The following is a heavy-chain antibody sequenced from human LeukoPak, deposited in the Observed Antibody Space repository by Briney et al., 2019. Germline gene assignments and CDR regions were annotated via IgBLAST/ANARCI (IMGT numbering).Heavy chain of an antibody. CDR2: INHSGST. CDR3: ARTGWGLRPWKIYTYYFDY. V-gene: IGHV4-34*01. CDR1: GGSFSGYY. J-gene: IGHJ4*02. Sequence: SETLSLTCAVYGGSFSGYYWSWIRQPPGKGLEWIGEINHSGSTNYNPSLKSRATISVDTSKNQFSLKLSSVTAADTAVYYCARTGWGLRPWKIYTYYFDYWGQGTLVTVSS. D-gene: IGHD2-21*02.